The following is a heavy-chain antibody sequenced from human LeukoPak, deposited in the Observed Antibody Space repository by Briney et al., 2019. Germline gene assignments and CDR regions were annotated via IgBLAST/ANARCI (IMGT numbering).Heavy chain of an antibody. CDR2: VDPEDGET. V-gene: IGHV1-69-2*01. CDR3: ATDLLGRDYYDSSGFLAPFDY. J-gene: IGHJ4*02. CDR1: GYTFTDYY. Sequence: ASVKISCKVSGYTFTDYYMHWVQQAPGKGLERMGLVDPEDGETIYAEKFQGRVTITADTSTDTAYMELSSLRSEDTAVYYCATDLLGRDYYDSSGFLAPFDYWGQGTLVTVSS. D-gene: IGHD3-22*01.